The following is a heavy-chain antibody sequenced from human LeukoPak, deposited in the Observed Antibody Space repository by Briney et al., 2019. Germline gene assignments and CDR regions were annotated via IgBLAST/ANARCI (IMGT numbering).Heavy chain of an antibody. D-gene: IGHD3/OR15-3a*01. Sequence: GGSLRLSCAASGFTFGDYTMHWVRQAPGKGLEWVAVNYFAGSFKYYADSVKGRFTVSRDDSESTLHLQMNSLGPEDTAVYYCARDLKVKDWSTWFDRWGQGTLVTVSS. J-gene: IGHJ5*02. CDR2: NYFAGSFK. V-gene: IGHV3-33*01. CDR1: GFTFGDYT. CDR3: ARDLKVKDWSTWFDR.